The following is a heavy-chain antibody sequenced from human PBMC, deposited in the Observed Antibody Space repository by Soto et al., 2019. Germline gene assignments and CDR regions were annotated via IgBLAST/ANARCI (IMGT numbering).Heavy chain of an antibody. CDR1: GYTFTRYG. CDR3: ARTRGYSYGYADY. V-gene: IGHV1-18*01. J-gene: IGHJ4*02. D-gene: IGHD5-18*01. Sequence: ASVKVSCKASGYTFTRYGISWVRQAPGEGLEWMGWITTDNSNTNYAQKFQGRVTMTTDTSTRTAYMELRILTSDDTAVYYCARTRGYSYGYADYWGQGTQVTVSS. CDR2: ITTDNSNT.